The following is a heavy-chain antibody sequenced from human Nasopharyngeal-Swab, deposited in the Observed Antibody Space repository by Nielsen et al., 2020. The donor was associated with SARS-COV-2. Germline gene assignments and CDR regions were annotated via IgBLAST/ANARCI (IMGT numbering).Heavy chain of an antibody. D-gene: IGHD6-13*01. CDR2: IWYDGSNK. J-gene: IGHJ4*02. CDR3: ARDLPLIAAAGIPPRN. V-gene: IGHV3-33*01. Sequence: GGSLRLSCAASGFTFSSYGMHWVRQAPGKGLERVAVIWYDGSNKYYADSVKGRFTISRDNSKNTLYLQMNSLRAEDTAVYYCARDLPLIAAAGIPPRNWGQGTLVTVSS. CDR1: GFTFSSYG.